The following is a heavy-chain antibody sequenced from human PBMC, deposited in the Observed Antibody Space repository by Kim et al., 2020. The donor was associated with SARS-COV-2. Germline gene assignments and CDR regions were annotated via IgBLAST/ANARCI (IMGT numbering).Heavy chain of an antibody. V-gene: IGHV3-30*04. D-gene: IGHD5-12*01. J-gene: IGHJ4*02. Sequence: LRLSCAASGFTFSSYAMHWVRQAPGKGLEWVAVISYDGSNKYYADSVKGRFTISRDNSKNTLYLQMNSLRAEDTAVYYCARGSGGYDYFDYWGQGTLVTVSS. CDR2: ISYDGSNK. CDR1: GFTFSSYA. CDR3: ARGSGGYDYFDY.